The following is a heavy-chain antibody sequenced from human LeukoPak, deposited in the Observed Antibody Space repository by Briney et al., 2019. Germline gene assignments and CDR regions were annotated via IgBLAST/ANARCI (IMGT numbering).Heavy chain of an antibody. J-gene: IGHJ6*03. CDR2: ISGYNGHT. V-gene: IGHV1-18*01. CDR3: ARWAQPYHYYYMDV. CDR1: GYTFTSYG. Sequence: ASVKVSCKASGYTFTSYGISWVRQAPGQGLEWMGWISGYNGHTKYAQKLQGRVTMTTDTSTSTAYMELRSLRSDDTAVYYCARWAQPYHYYYMDVWGKGTTVTISS.